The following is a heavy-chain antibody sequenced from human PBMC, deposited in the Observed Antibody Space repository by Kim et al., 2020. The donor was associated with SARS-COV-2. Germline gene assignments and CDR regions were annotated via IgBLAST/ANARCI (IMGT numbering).Heavy chain of an antibody. V-gene: IGHV1-2*06. CDR3: ARDRGGIYSGYEEFDY. J-gene: IGHJ4*02. D-gene: IGHD5-12*01. CDR2: INPNSGGT. Sequence: ASVKVSCKASGYTFTGYYMHWVRQAPGQGLEWMGRINPNSGGTNYAQKFQGRVTMTRDTSVNTAYMELSRLRSDDTAVYYCARDRGGIYSGYEEFDYWGQGTLVTVSS. CDR1: GYTFTGYY.